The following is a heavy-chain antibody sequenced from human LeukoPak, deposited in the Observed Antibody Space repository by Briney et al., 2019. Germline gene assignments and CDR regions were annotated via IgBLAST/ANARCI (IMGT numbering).Heavy chain of an antibody. CDR1: VYTFTTYD. Sequence: GASVKVSCKASVYTFTTYDINWVRQATGQGLERMGWMDPNSGNTGYAQKFQGRVTMTRNTSIRTAYMELSSLRSEDTAVYYCARTYYYDSADFRILYGMDVWGQGTTVTVSS. D-gene: IGHD3-22*01. V-gene: IGHV1-8*01. CDR2: MDPNSGNT. CDR3: ARTYYYDSADFRILYGMDV. J-gene: IGHJ6*02.